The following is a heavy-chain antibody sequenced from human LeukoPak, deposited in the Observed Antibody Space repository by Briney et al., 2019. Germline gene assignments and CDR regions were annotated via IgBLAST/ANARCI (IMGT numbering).Heavy chain of an antibody. D-gene: IGHD1-7*01. J-gene: IGHJ6*03. CDR3: ARVPGTTNSNYYYYYMDV. V-gene: IGHV1-18*01. CDR1: GYTFTSYG. Sequence: GASVKVSCKASGYTFTSYGISWVRQAPGQGLEWMGWISAYNGNTNYAQKLQGRVTMTTDTSTSAAYMELRSLRSDDTAVYYCARVPGTTNSNYYYYYMDVWGKGTTVTVSS. CDR2: ISAYNGNT.